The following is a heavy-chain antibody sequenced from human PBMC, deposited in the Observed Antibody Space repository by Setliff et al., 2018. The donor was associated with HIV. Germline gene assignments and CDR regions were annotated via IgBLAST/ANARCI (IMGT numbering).Heavy chain of an antibody. V-gene: IGHV4-31*11. D-gene: IGHD3-10*01. Sequence: TLSLTCVVSGGSINTGGYYWTWIRQAPGKGLEWIGSIYYTGTTNYNPSLESRLTISIDTSQNHFSLKLTSVTAADTALYFCSRGTYYKGLDPWGQGTLVTVSS. CDR3: SRGTYYKGLDP. CDR2: IYYTGTT. CDR1: GGSINTGGYY. J-gene: IGHJ5*02.